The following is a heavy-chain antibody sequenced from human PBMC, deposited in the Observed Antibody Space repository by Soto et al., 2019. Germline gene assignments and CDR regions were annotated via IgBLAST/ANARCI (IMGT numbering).Heavy chain of an antibody. CDR1: GGSISSSSYY. V-gene: IGHV4-39*01. Sequence: SETLSLTCIVSGGSISSSSYYWGWIRQPPGKGLEWIGSIYYSGSTYYNPSLKSRVTISVDTSKNQFSLKLSSVTAADTAVFYCARQRARNWFDPWGQGTRVTVSS. CDR3: ARQRARNWFDP. J-gene: IGHJ5*02. D-gene: IGHD6-6*01. CDR2: IYYSGST.